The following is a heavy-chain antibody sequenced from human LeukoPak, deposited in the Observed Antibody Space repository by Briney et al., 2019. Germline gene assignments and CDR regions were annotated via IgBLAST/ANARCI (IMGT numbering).Heavy chain of an antibody. CDR1: GGSFSGYY. D-gene: IGHD6-19*01. CDR2: INHSGST. Sequence: SETLSLTCAVYGGSFSGYYWSWIRQPPGKGLEWIGEINHSGSTNYNPSLKSRVTISVGTSKNQFSLKLSSVTAADTAVYYCARGLGSSGWYSGYWGQGTLVTVSS. J-gene: IGHJ4*02. CDR3: ARGLGSSGWYSGY. V-gene: IGHV4-34*01.